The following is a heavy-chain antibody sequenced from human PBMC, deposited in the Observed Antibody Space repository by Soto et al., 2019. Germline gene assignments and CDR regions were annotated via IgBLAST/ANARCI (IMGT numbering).Heavy chain of an antibody. CDR2: IYYSGST. J-gene: IGHJ5*02. Sequence: SETLSLTCTVSGGSISSYYWSWIRQPPGKGLEWIGYIYYSGSTNYNPSLKSRVTISVDTSKNQFSLKLSSGTAADTAVYYCARHIVPKWFDPWGQGTLVTVSS. CDR1: GGSISSYY. V-gene: IGHV4-59*08. D-gene: IGHD2-2*01. CDR3: ARHIVPKWFDP.